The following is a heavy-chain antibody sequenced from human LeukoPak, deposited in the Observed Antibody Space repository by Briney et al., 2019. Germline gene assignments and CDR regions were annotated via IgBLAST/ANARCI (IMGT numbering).Heavy chain of an antibody. J-gene: IGHJ6*02. V-gene: IGHV4-31*03. CDR2: IYYSRST. CDR3: ASLYGSGSLYYYGMDV. CDR1: GGSISSGGYY. D-gene: IGHD3-10*01. Sequence: SQTLSLTCTVSGGSISSGGYYWSWIRQHPGKGLEWIGYIYYSRSTYYNPSLKSRVTISVDTSKNQFSLKLSSVTAADTAVYYCASLYGSGSLYYYGMDVWGQGTTVTVSS.